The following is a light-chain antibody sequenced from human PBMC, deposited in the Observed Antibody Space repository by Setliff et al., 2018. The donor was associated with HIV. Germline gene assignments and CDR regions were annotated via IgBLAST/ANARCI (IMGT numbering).Light chain of an antibody. CDR2: TND. CDR1: SSNIGSGND. CDR3: QSYDTLTNSRV. Sequence: QAVVTQPPSVSGAPGDRVTISCTGNSSNIGSGNDVHWYQQFPGTAPRIVISTNDNRPSRVPDRFSGSRSGTSASLAITGLQPEDEADYYCQSYDTLTNSRVFGGGTKVTVL. J-gene: IGLJ3*02. V-gene: IGLV1-40*01.